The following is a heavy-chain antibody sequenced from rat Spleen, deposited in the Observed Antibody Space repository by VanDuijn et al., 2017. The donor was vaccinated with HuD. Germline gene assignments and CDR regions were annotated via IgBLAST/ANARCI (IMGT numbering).Heavy chain of an antibody. CDR2: ISYGDSSGHSST. J-gene: IGHJ3*01. D-gene: IGHD1-9*01. CDR3: TTVRHTMGLKPPFAY. CDR1: GLTFSDYG. V-gene: IGHV5-29*01. Sequence: EVQLVESGGGLVQPGRSLKLSCAASGLTFSDYGMTWVRQAPTKGLEWVATISYGDSSGHSSTYYRDSVKGRFTISRDNAKSTLSLQMDSLRSEDTATYYCTTVRHTMGLKPPFAYWGQGTLVTVSS.